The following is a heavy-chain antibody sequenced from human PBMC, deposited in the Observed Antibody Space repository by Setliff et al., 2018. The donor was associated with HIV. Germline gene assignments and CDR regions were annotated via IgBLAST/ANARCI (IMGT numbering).Heavy chain of an antibody. V-gene: IGHV4-31*03. CDR2: IDYSGSA. J-gene: IGHJ4*02. CDR3: AREGKTAMVTKYFDY. CDR1: GGSVNSATYY. Sequence: SDTLSLTCTVSGGSVNSATYYWSWIRQHPGKGLEWIGYIDYSGSAFYNPSLKSRITISVDTSKNQFSLRMKSVTAADTAMYYCAREGKTAMVTKYFDYWGQGTMVTVSS. D-gene: IGHD5-18*01.